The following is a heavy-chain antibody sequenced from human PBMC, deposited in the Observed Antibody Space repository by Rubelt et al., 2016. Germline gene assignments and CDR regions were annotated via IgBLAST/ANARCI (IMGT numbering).Heavy chain of an antibody. CDR3: ASCEAAPRNFDY. D-gene: IGHD6-25*01. Sequence: QVQLVESGGGVVQPGRSLRLSCAASGFTFRTYAMHWVRQAPGKGLEWVAVISHDGNYYQHAAYVKGRFTISRDNSKNTLYLQMNSLRPEDTAVYYCASCEAAPRNFDYWGQGTLVAVSS. J-gene: IGHJ4*02. V-gene: IGHV3-30*04. CDR1: GFTFRTYA. CDR2: ISHDGNYY.